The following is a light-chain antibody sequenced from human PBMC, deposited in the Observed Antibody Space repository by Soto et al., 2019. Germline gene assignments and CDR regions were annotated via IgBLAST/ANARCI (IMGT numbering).Light chain of an antibody. V-gene: IGKV3-15*01. J-gene: IGKJ1*01. CDR3: QQYNNWWT. CDR1: QSVSTS. Sequence: EIVMTQSPATLSVSPGETATLSCRASQSVSTSLAWYQQKPGQAPRLLISGASTRATGVPARFSGSGSETEFTLTISSLQSEHFAVYYCQQYNNWWTFGQGTKVEIK. CDR2: GAS.